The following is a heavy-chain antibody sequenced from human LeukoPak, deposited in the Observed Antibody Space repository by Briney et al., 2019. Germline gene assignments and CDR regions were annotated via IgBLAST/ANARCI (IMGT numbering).Heavy chain of an antibody. CDR2: IYTSGST. D-gene: IGHD3-22*01. CDR3: ARLGSSGFFDAFDI. CDR1: GGSISSYY. V-gene: IGHV4-4*09. Sequence: SETLSLTCTVSGGSISSYYWNWIRQPPGKGLEWIGYIYTSGSTNYNPSLKSRVTISVDTSKNQFSLKLSSVTAADTAVYYCARLGSSGFFDAFDIWGQGTMVTVSS. J-gene: IGHJ3*02.